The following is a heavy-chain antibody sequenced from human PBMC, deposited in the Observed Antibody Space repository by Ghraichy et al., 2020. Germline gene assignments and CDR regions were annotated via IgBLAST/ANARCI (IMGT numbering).Heavy chain of an antibody. Sequence: SETLSLTCTVSGGSVSSGSYYWSWIRQPPGKGLEWIGYIYYSGSTNYNPSLKSRVTISVDTSKNQFSLKLSSVTAADTAVYYCASIGRITMISAKDYWGQGTLVTVSS. D-gene: IGHD3-22*01. CDR3: ASIGRITMISAKDY. CDR2: IYYSGST. J-gene: IGHJ4*02. V-gene: IGHV4-61*01. CDR1: GGSVSSGSYY.